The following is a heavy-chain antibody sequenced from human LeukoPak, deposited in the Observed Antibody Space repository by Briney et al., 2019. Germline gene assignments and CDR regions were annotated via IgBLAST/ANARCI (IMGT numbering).Heavy chain of an antibody. J-gene: IGHJ6*02. CDR1: GYTFTGYY. CDR2: INPNSGGT. Sequence: ASVKVSCKASGYTFTGYYMHWVRQAPGQGLEWMGWINPNSGGTNYAQKFQGRVTMTRDTSISTAYMELSRLRSDDTAVYYCARVGRRKGEETIVIYGMDVWGQGTTVTASS. V-gene: IGHV1-2*02. CDR3: ARVGRRKGEETIVIYGMDV. D-gene: IGHD2-15*01.